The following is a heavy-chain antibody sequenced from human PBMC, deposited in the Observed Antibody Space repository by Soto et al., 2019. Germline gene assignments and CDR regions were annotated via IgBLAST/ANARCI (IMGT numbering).Heavy chain of an antibody. Sequence: ASVKVSCKASGYTLTELSMHWVRQAPGKGLEWMGGFDPEDGETIYAQKFQGRVTMTEDTSTDTAYMELSSLRSEDTAVYYCATSPTSLIAAASWFDYWGQGTLVTVSS. V-gene: IGHV1-24*01. J-gene: IGHJ4*02. CDR1: GYTLTELS. CDR3: ATSPTSLIAAASWFDY. D-gene: IGHD6-13*01. CDR2: FDPEDGET.